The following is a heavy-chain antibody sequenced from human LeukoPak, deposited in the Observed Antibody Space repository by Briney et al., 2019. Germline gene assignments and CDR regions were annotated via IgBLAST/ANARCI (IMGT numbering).Heavy chain of an antibody. CDR1: GGSISSYY. CDR3: ARLLGSSGTLGY. V-gene: IGHV4-59*08. Sequence: SETLSLTCTVSGGSISSYYWSWIRQPPGKGQEWIGYIYYSGSTNYNPSLKSRVTISVDTSKNQFSLKLSSVTAADTAVYYCARLLGSSGTLGYWGQGTLVTVSS. D-gene: IGHD3-10*01. J-gene: IGHJ4*02. CDR2: IYYSGST.